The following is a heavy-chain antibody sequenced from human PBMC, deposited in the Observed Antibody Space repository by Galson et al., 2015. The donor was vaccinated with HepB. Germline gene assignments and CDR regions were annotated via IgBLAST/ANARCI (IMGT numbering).Heavy chain of an antibody. CDR2: ISVYNGNA. J-gene: IGHJ5*02. V-gene: IGHV1-18*01. CDR3: ARARYDNSPPDL. CDR1: SYSFTNYG. D-gene: IGHD3-22*01. Sequence: QSGAEVKKPGASVKVSCKASSYSFTNYGISWVRQAPGQGLEWMGWISVYNGNAVYAQNVQGRVTMTTDTSTNTAYMELRGLTSDDTAVYYCARARYDNSPPDLWGQGTLVTVSS.